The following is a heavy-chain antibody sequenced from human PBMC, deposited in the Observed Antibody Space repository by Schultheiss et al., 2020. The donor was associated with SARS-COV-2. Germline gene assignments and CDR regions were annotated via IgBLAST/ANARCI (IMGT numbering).Heavy chain of an antibody. V-gene: IGHV4-61*08. CDR2: IYYSGST. D-gene: IGHD6-13*01. Sequence: SETLSLTCSVSGGSISSGGYYWSWIRQHPGKGLEWIGYIYYSGSTNYNPSLKSRVTISVDTSKNQFSLKLTSVTAADTAVYYCARDRYPRSSWYRFWFDPWGQGTLVTVSS. CDR3: ARDRYPRSSWYRFWFDP. J-gene: IGHJ5*02. CDR1: GGSISSGGYY.